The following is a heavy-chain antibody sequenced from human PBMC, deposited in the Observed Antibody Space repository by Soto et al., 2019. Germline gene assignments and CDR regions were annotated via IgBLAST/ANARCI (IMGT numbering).Heavy chain of an antibody. J-gene: IGHJ4*02. CDR3: ARGAYGSGSYFQANFDS. CDR2: IYSRGST. D-gene: IGHD3-10*01. Sequence: QVQLQESGPGLVKPSQTLSLTCAVSGVSISESGFYWSWIRQSPGKGLEWIGFIYSRGSTRYSPSFRSRLSISVDTSENQFSLRLSSVTAADSAVYYCARGAYGSGSYFQANFDSWGQGALVSVST. CDR1: GVSISESGFY. V-gene: IGHV4-31*11.